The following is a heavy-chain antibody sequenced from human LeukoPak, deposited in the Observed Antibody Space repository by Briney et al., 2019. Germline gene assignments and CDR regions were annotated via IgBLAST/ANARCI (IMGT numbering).Heavy chain of an antibody. CDR3: ARDRLTMFAFDI. J-gene: IGHJ3*02. CDR2: INWNGGST. CDR1: GFTFDDYG. D-gene: IGHD3-10*02. Sequence: PGGSLRLSCAASGFTFDDYGMSWVRQAPGKGLEWVSGINWNGGSTGYADSVKGRFTISRDNAKNSLYLQMNSLRAEDTAVYYCARDRLTMFAFDIWGQGTMVTVSS. V-gene: IGHV3-20*04.